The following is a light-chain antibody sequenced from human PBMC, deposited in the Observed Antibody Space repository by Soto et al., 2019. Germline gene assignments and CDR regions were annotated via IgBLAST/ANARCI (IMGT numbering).Light chain of an antibody. CDR3: QQYDDVPIT. Sequence: DIQMTQSPSSLSASVGDRVPITCQASQDIDNFLNWYQQKPGKAPKLLIYDASNLETGVPSRFSGSGFGTDFTFTISSLQPEDFATYYCQQYDDVPITFGQGTRLEIK. J-gene: IGKJ5*01. CDR1: QDIDNF. V-gene: IGKV1-33*01. CDR2: DAS.